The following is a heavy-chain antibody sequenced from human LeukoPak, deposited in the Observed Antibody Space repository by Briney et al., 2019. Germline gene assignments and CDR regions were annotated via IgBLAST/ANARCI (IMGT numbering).Heavy chain of an antibody. CDR3: TTRNYYDSSGHDY. CDR1: GFTSSGSA. J-gene: IGHJ4*02. D-gene: IGHD3-22*01. V-gene: IGHV3-73*01. Sequence: PGGSLRLSCAASGFTSSGSAMHWVRQASGKGLEWVGRIRSKANSYATAYAASVKGRFTISRDDSKNTAYLQMNSLKTEDTAVYYCTTRNYYDSSGHDYWGQGTLVTVSS. CDR2: IRSKANSYAT.